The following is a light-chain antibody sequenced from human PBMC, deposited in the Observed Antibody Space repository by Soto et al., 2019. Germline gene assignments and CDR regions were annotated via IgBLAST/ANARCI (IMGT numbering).Light chain of an antibody. CDR2: EGN. CDR3: CSYAGSSTYV. Sequence: QSALTQPASVSGSPGQSITISCTGTRRDVGSYNLVSWYQQYPGKAPKVMIYEGNKRPSGVSNRFSGSKSGNLASLTISGLEAEDEADYYCCSYAGSSTYVFGIGTKLTVL. V-gene: IGLV2-23*01. CDR1: RRDVGSYNL. J-gene: IGLJ1*01.